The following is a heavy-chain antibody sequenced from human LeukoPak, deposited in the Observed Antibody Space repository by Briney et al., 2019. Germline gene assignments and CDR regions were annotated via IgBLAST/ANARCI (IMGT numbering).Heavy chain of an antibody. J-gene: IGHJ4*02. CDR3: AKDEGYCSSTSCRYNSY. Sequence: PGGSLRLSCAASGFTFSSYWMHWVRQAPGKGLVWVSRINSDGSSTSYADSVKGRFTISRDNSKNTLYLQMNSLRAEDTAVYYCAKDEGYCSSTSCRYNSYWGQGTLVTVSS. CDR1: GFTFSSYW. CDR2: INSDGSST. D-gene: IGHD2-2*01. V-gene: IGHV3-74*01.